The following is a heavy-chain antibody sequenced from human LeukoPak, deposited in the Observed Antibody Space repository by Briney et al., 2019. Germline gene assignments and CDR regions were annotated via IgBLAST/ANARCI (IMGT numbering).Heavy chain of an antibody. CDR2: IYYSGST. Sequence: SETLSLTCTVSGGSISSSSYYWGWIRQPPGKGLEWIGSIYYSGSTYYNPSLKSRVTISVDTSKNQFSLKLSSVTAADTAVYYCARVDLKASYGIDYWSQGTLVTVSS. V-gene: IGHV4-39*07. D-gene: IGHD5-18*01. CDR1: GGSISSSSYY. CDR3: ARVDLKASYGIDY. J-gene: IGHJ4*02.